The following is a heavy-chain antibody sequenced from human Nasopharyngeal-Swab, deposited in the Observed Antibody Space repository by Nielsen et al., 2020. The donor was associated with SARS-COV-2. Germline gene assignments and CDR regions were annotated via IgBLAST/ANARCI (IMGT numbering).Heavy chain of an antibody. CDR2: INHSGST. D-gene: IGHD6-6*01. CDR3: ARGPLVGVGVYYYYYYGMDV. CDR1: GGSFSGYY. V-gene: IGHV4-34*01. Sequence: GSLRLSCAVYGGSFSGYYWSWIRQPRGKGLEWIGEINHSGSTNYNPSLKSRVTISVDTSKNQFSLKLSSVTAADTAVYYCARGPLVGVGVYYYYYYGMDVWGQGTTVTVSS. J-gene: IGHJ6*02.